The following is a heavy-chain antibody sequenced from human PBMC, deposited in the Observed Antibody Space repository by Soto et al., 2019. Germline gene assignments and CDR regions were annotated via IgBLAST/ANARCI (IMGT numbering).Heavy chain of an antibody. CDR2: TYYSGST. D-gene: IGHD3-3*01. V-gene: IGHV4-59*02. J-gene: IGHJ4*02. CDR1: GGSVSSSY. CDR3: ARGETTPWYYGY. Sequence: QVHLQESGPGLVKPSETLSLTCTVSGGSVSSSYWSWIRQPLGKRLEWIGYTYYSGSTSYNPSLKSRVTISMDTSKNQFSLHLTAVTAAYTAVYFCARGETTPWYYGYWGQGILFTVSS.